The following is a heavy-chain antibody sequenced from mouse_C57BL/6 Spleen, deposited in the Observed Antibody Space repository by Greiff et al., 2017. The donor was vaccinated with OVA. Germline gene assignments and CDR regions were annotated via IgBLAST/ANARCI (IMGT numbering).Heavy chain of an antibody. CDR2: IDPETGGT. D-gene: IGHD2-4*01. V-gene: IGHV1-15*01. CDR1: GYTFTDYE. J-gene: IGHJ2*01. Sequence: VQLQQSGAELVRPGASVTLSCKASGYTFTDYEMHRVKQTPVHGLEWIGAIDPETGGTAYNQKFKGKAILTADKSSSTAYMELRSLTSEDSAVYYCTRSGLRRRGYFDYWGQGTTLTVSS. CDR3: TRSGLRRRGYFDY.